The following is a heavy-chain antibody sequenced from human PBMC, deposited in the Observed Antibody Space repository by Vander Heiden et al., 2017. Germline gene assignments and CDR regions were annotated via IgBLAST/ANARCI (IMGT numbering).Heavy chain of an antibody. CDR3: VRDPLMTDY. CDR2: IFYRGDT. CDR1: RGSISSTSYY. V-gene: IGHV4-39*02. J-gene: IGHJ4*02. Sequence: LHLQESGPGLVTPSDTLSAPCIVSRGSISSTSYYCVWIRQGPGKGLEWIGSIFYRGDTSYNPSLKSRVTMSVDTSKNQFSLKLSSVTAADTAVYYCVRDPLMTDYWGQGTLVTVSS.